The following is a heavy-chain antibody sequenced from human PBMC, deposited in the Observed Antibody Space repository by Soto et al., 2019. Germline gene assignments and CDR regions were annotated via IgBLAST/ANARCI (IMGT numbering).Heavy chain of an antibody. Sequence: EVQLVESGGGLVKPGGSLRLSCAASGFTFSSYSMNWVRQAPGKGLEWVSSISSSSSYIYYADSVKGRFTISRDNAKNSLYLQMNCLRAEDTAVYYCARGAKVVVAATTLNWGQGTLVTVSS. CDR1: GFTFSSYS. CDR2: ISSSSSYI. D-gene: IGHD2-15*01. CDR3: ARGAKVVVAATTLN. J-gene: IGHJ4*02. V-gene: IGHV3-21*01.